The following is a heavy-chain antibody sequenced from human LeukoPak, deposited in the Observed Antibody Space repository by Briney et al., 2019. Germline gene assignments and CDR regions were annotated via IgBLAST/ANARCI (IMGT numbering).Heavy chain of an antibody. Sequence: GGSLRLSCAASGFTFSSYWMSWVRQAPGKGLEWVANIKQDGSEKYYVDSVKGRFTVSRDNAKNSLYLQMNSLRAEDTAVYYCARVPTPYDFWSGYLGYYYMDVWGKGTTVTVSS. J-gene: IGHJ6*03. CDR1: GFTFSSYW. CDR2: IKQDGSEK. CDR3: ARVPTPYDFWSGYLGYYYMDV. V-gene: IGHV3-7*01. D-gene: IGHD3-3*01.